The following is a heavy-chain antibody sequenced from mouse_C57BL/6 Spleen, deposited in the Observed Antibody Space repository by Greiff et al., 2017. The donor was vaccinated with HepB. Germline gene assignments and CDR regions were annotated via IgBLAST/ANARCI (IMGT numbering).Heavy chain of an antibody. Sequence: QVQLQQSGPELVKPGASVKLSCKASGYTFTSYDINWVKQRPGQGLEWIGWIYPRDGSTKYNEKFKGKATLTVDTSSSTAYMELHSLTSEDSAVYFCARRGDYYGSSRRYYFDYWGQGTTLTVSS. J-gene: IGHJ2*01. V-gene: IGHV1-85*01. CDR3: ARRGDYYGSSRRYYFDY. D-gene: IGHD1-1*01. CDR2: IYPRDGST. CDR1: GYTFTSYD.